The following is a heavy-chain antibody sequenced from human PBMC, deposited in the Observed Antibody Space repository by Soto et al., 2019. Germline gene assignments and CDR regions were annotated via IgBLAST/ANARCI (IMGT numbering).Heavy chain of an antibody. CDR3: AEDLEQLTWGLHRDGLDV. CDR1: GFSFDSYV. J-gene: IGHJ6*02. V-gene: IGHV3-23*01. Sequence: EVYLLESGGDLVQPGGSLRLSCAASGFSFDSYVMNWVRQAPGKGLEWVSSISPSGGGANYADSVKGRFTISRDNSKKTLSLQMNRLRAEDTAVYYCAEDLEQLTWGLHRDGLDVWGQGTNVTVSS. D-gene: IGHD1-1*01. CDR2: ISPSGGGA.